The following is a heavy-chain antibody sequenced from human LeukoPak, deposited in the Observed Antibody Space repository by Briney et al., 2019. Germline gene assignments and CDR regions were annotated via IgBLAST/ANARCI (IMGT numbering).Heavy chain of an antibody. CDR3: AKDLWSGYGGNSGGYIDY. D-gene: IGHD4-23*01. CDR2: IRYDGSNK. J-gene: IGHJ4*02. Sequence: GGSLRLSCAASGFTFSSYGMHWVRQAPGKGLEWVAFIRYDGSNKYYADSVKGRFTISRDNSKNTLYLQMSSLRAEDTAVYYCAKDLWSGYGGNSGGYIDYWGQETLVTVSS. V-gene: IGHV3-30*02. CDR1: GFTFSSYG.